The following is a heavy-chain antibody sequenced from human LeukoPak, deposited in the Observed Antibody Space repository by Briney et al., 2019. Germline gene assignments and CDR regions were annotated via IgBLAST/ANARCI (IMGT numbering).Heavy chain of an antibody. CDR1: GGSISSSSYY. V-gene: IGHV4-39*07. CDR2: IYYSGST. CDR3: ARSTMIVTWFEDRGAFDI. Sequence: PSETLSLTCTVSGGSISSSSYYWGWIRQPPGKGLEWIGSIYYSGSTYYNPSLKSRVTISVDTSKNQFSLKLSSVTAADTAVYYCARSTMIVTWFEDRGAFDIWGQGTMVTVSS. J-gene: IGHJ3*02. D-gene: IGHD3-22*01.